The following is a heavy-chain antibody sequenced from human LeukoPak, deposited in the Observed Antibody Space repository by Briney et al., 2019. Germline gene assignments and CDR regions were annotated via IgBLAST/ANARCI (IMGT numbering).Heavy chain of an antibody. CDR1: VYTFTDYY. CDR2: INPNSGGT. Sequence: ASVKVSCKASVYTFTDYYMHWVRQAPGQGLEWMGWINPNSGGTNYAQKFQGRVTMTRDTSISTAYMELSRLRSDDTAVYYCARGPYYYDSSGQNEYFQHWGQGTLVTVSS. CDR3: ARGPYYYDSSGQNEYFQH. D-gene: IGHD3-22*01. V-gene: IGHV1-2*02. J-gene: IGHJ1*01.